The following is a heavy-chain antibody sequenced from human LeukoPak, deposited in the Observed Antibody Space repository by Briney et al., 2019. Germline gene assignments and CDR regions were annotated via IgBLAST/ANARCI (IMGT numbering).Heavy chain of an antibody. D-gene: IGHD6-13*01. CDR2: ISSSSSTI. Sequence: GGSLGLSCAASGFTFSSYSMNWVRQAPGKGLEWVSYISSSSSTIYYADSVKGRFTISRDNAKNSLYLQMNSLRAEDTAVYYCARRPYSSSWHHFDYWGQGTLVTVSS. J-gene: IGHJ4*02. V-gene: IGHV3-48*04. CDR3: ARRPYSSSWHHFDY. CDR1: GFTFSSYS.